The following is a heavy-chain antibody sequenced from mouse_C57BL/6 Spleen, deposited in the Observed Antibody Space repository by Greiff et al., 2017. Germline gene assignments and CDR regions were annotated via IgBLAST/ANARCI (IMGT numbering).Heavy chain of an antibody. CDR2: FLPGSGST. V-gene: IGHV1-9*01. CDR3: ARDGPWYFDV. CDR1: GYTFTAYW. Sequence: QVQLKQSGAELMKPGASVKLSCKATGYTFTAYWIEWVKQRPGHGLEWIGEFLPGSGSTNYNEKFKGKATFTADTSSNTAYMQLRSLTTEDSAIYYCARDGPWYFDVWGTGTTVTVSS. D-gene: IGHD2-3*01. J-gene: IGHJ1*03.